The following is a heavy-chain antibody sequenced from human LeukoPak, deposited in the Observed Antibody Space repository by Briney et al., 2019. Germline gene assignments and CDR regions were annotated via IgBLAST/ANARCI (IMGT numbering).Heavy chain of an antibody. CDR3: ARADQDYGGNSIYYYYYGMDV. Sequence: ASVKVSCKASGYTFTSYGISWVRRAPGQGLEWMGWISAYNGNTNYAQKLQGRVTMTTDTSTSTAYMELSSLRSEDTAVYYCARADQDYGGNSIYYYYYGMDVWGQGTTVTVSS. J-gene: IGHJ6*02. CDR1: GYTFTSYG. CDR2: ISAYNGNT. D-gene: IGHD4-17*01. V-gene: IGHV1-18*01.